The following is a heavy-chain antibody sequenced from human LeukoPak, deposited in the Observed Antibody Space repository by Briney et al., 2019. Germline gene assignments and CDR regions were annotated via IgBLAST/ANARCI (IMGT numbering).Heavy chain of an antibody. Sequence: SETLSLTCAVSGGSISSSNWWSWVRQPPGKGLEWIGEIYHSGSTNYNPSLKSRVTISVDKSKNQFSLKLSSVTAADTAVYYCASFLNYRDGYRHDAFDIWGQGTMVTVSS. CDR3: ASFLNYRDGYRHDAFDI. D-gene: IGHD5-24*01. CDR1: GGSISSSNW. V-gene: IGHV4-4*02. J-gene: IGHJ3*02. CDR2: IYHSGST.